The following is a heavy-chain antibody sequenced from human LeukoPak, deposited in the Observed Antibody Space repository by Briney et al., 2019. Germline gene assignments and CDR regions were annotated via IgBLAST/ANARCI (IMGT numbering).Heavy chain of an antibody. CDR3: ARSRDVVVTAWAYFDY. CDR1: GFTFSGYA. Sequence: GGSLRLSCAASGFTFSGYAMHWVRQAPGKGLEWVAVISYDGSNKYYADSVKGRFTISRENSKDTLYLQMNSLRAEDTAVYYCARSRDVVVTAWAYFDYWGQGTLVTVSS. CDR2: ISYDGSNK. V-gene: IGHV3-30*04. J-gene: IGHJ4*02. D-gene: IGHD2-21*02.